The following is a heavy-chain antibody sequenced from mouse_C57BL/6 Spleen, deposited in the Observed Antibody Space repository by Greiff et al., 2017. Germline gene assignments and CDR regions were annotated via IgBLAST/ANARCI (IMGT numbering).Heavy chain of an antibody. CDR3: ARDVAYAMDY. CDR1: GFTFSDYY. CDR2: INYDGSST. Sequence: EVKLVESEGGLVQPGSSMKLSCTASGFTFSDYYMAWVRQVPEKGLEWVANINYDGSSTYYLDSLKSRFIISRDNAKNILYLQMSSLKSEDTATYYCARDVAYAMDYWGQGTSVTVSS. J-gene: IGHJ4*01. V-gene: IGHV5-16*01.